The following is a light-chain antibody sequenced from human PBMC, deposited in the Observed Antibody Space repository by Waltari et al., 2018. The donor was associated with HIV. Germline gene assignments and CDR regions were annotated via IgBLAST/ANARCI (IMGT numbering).Light chain of an antibody. CDR3: SSYGDSLKVL. V-gene: IGLV2-8*01. J-gene: IGLJ2*01. CDR2: EVT. CDR1: SSDIGAYDF. Sequence: QSALTQPPSASGSLGQSVTIPCTGSSSDIGAYDFVSWFQQHPHSAPKLLLYEVTRRRSTVSDRFPGSRSGNTAFLAGAGLQHDDEATYVCSSYGDSLKVLFGGVTNVAVL.